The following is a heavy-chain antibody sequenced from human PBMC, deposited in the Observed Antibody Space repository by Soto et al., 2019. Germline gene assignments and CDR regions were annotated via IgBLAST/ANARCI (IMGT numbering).Heavy chain of an antibody. CDR2: ISAYNGNT. J-gene: IGHJ4*02. V-gene: IGHV1-18*01. CDR1: GYTFTSYG. CDR3: ARNDRLLSLYIFDY. D-gene: IGHD3-16*02. Sequence: ASVKVSCKASGYTFTSYGISWVRQAPGQGLEWMGWISAYNGNTNYAQKLQGRVTMTTDTSTSTAYMELSSLRSEDTAVYYCARNDRLLSLYIFDYRGQRTPVTVSS.